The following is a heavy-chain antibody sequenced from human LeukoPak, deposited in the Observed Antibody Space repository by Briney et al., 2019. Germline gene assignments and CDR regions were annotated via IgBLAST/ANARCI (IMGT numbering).Heavy chain of an antibody. J-gene: IGHJ4*02. D-gene: IGHD1-26*01. CDR1: GFTFSTYA. Sequence: GGSLRLSCAASGFTFSTYAMSWVRQAPGKGLEWVSGFSGSGGLTYYADSVKGRFTISRDNSKNTLFLQMNSLRAEGTAIYYCAKDFFRSDHLLAPPTIFDYWGQGTLVTVSS. CDR3: AKDFFRSDHLLAPPTIFDY. CDR2: FSGSGGLT. V-gene: IGHV3-23*01.